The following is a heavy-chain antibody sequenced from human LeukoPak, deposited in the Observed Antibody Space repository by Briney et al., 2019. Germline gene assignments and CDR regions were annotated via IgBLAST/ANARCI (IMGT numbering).Heavy chain of an antibody. V-gene: IGHV3-53*01. D-gene: IGHD3-22*01. CDR1: GFTVSSNS. CDR3: AKDGYYDSSAYYYVRYFDL. Sequence: GSLRLSCTVSGFTVSSNSMSWVRQAPGKGLEWVSFIYSGGSTQYSDSVKGRFTISRDNSKNTLYLQMNSLRAEDTAVYYCAKDGYYDSSAYYYVRYFDLWGRGTLVTVSS. CDR2: IYSGGST. J-gene: IGHJ2*01.